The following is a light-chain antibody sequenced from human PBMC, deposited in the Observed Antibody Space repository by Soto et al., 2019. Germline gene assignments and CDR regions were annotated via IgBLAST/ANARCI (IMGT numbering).Light chain of an antibody. Sequence: EIVLTQSPATLSLSPGERATLSCRASQSVSSSLAWYQQKPGQAPRLLIYDASNRATGIPARFSGSGSGTDFTLTISSREPEDFAVYYCQQRSNWPYTFGQGTKLEIK. V-gene: IGKV3-11*01. CDR2: DAS. CDR1: QSVSSS. J-gene: IGKJ2*01. CDR3: QQRSNWPYT.